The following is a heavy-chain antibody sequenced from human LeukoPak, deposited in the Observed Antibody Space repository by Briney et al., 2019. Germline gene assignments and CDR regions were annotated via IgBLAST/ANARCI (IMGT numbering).Heavy chain of an antibody. D-gene: IGHD2-2*01. J-gene: IGHJ4*02. V-gene: IGHV1-69*06. CDR3: AKKPGDIVVVPAAYFDY. CDR2: IIPIFGTA. CDR1: GGTFSSYA. Sequence: GASVKVSCKASGGTFSSYAISWVRQAPGQGLEWMGGIIPIFGTANYAQKFQGRVTITADKSTSTAYMELSSLRAEDTAVYYCAKKPGDIVVVPAAYFDYWGQGTLVTVSS.